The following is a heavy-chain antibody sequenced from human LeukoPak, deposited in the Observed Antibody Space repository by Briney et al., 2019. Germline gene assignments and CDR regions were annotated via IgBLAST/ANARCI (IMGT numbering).Heavy chain of an antibody. J-gene: IGHJ3*02. D-gene: IGHD3-9*01. CDR1: GFTFSSYD. V-gene: IGHV3-13*01. Sequence: GGSLRLSCAASGFTFSSYDMHWVRQATGKGLEWVSAIGTAGDTYYPDSVKGRFTISRDNSKNTLYLQMNSLRAEDTAVYYCAKRMEYDITADAFDIWGQGTMVTVSS. CDR3: AKRMEYDITADAFDI. CDR2: IGTAGDT.